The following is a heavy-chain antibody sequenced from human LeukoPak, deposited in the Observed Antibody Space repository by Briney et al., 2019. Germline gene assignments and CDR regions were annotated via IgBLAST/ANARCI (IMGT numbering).Heavy chain of an antibody. CDR1: GGSISSYY. CDR3: ARQPMPRAFDI. J-gene: IGHJ3*02. Sequence: SETLSLTXTVSGGSISSYYWSWIRQPPGKGVEWIGYIYYSGSTNYNPSLKSRVTISVDTSKNQFSLKLSSVTAADTAVYYCARQPMPRAFDIWGQGTMVTVSS. D-gene: IGHD2-2*01. V-gene: IGHV4-59*01. CDR2: IYYSGST.